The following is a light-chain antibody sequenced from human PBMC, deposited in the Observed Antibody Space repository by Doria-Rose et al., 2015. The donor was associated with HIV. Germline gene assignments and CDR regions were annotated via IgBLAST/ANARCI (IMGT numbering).Light chain of an antibody. CDR3: QQYNSYSPERT. CDR1: QSISSW. Sequence: DIQMTQSPSTLSASVGDRVTITCRASQSISSWLAWYQQKPGKAPKLLIYKASSLDSGVPSRFSGSGSGTEFTLTISSLQPDDFATYYCQQYNSYSPERTFGQGTRVEIK. CDR2: KAS. J-gene: IGKJ1*01. V-gene: IGKV1-5*03.